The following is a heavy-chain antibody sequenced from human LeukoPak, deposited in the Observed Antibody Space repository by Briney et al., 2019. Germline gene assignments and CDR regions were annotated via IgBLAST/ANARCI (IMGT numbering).Heavy chain of an antibody. CDR2: IWYDGSNK. J-gene: IGHJ4*02. V-gene: IGHV3-33*01. D-gene: IGHD2-2*01. CDR1: GFTFSSYG. CDR3: ARDGLETPAFDY. Sequence: GRSLRLSCAASGFTFSSYGMHWVRQAPGKGLEWVAVIWYDGSNKYYADSVKGRFTISRDNSKNTLYLQMNSLRAEDTAVYYCARDGLETPAFDYWGQGALVTVSS.